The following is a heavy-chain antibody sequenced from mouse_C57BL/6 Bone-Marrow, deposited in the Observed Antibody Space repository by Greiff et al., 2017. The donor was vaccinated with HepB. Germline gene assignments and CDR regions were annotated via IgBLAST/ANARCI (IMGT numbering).Heavy chain of an antibody. Sequence: QVQLQQPGAELVKPGASVKLSCKASGYTFTSYWMHWVKQRPGQGLEWIGMIHPNSGSTNYNEKFKSKATLTVDKSSSTAYMQLSSLTSEDSAVYYCGREVYGNYGWYFDVWGTGTTVTVSS. CDR3: GREVYGNYGWYFDV. CDR1: GYTFTSYW. J-gene: IGHJ1*03. D-gene: IGHD2-1*01. CDR2: IHPNSGST. V-gene: IGHV1-64*01.